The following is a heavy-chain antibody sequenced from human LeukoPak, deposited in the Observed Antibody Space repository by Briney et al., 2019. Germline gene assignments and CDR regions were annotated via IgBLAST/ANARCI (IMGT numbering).Heavy chain of an antibody. D-gene: IGHD6-19*01. J-gene: IGHJ4*02. V-gene: IGHV3-13*01. CDR1: GFTFSNYD. CDR3: ARSVPGGRGWTGSIEF. CDR2: IGILGDT. Sequence: GGSLRLSCAASGFTFSNYDMHWVRQPTGKGLEWVSGIGILGDTFYLGSVKGRLTISRESAKNSLYLQMNSLRDGDTAVYYCARSVPGGRGWTGSIEFWGQGTLVTVSS.